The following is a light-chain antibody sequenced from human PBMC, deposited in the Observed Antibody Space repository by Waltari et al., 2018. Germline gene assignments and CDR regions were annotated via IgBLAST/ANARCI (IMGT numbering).Light chain of an antibody. CDR1: QAISSW. J-gene: IGKJ1*01. Sequence: EIQMTQSTSSVSASVGDRVTITCRASQAISSWLAWYQQKPGNSPNLLIYHASNLQSGVPSRFSGSGSGTDFTLTISSLRPEDSATYYCQQGSAFPPTFGQGTKVEVK. CDR2: HAS. CDR3: QQGSAFPPT. V-gene: IGKV1-12*01.